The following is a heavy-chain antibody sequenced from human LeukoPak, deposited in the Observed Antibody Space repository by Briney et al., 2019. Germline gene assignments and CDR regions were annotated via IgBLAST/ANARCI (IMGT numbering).Heavy chain of an antibody. V-gene: IGHV4-4*07. D-gene: IGHD6-19*01. CDR3: ARVAGPEGAFDI. CDR2: IYTSGST. CDR1: GSIRSYY. J-gene: IGHJ3*02. Sequence: SETLSLTCTVSGSIRSYYWSWIRQPAGKGLEWIGRIYTSGSTNYNPSLKSRVTISVDTSKNQFSLKLSSVTAADTAVYYCARVAGPEGAFDIWGQGTMVTVSS.